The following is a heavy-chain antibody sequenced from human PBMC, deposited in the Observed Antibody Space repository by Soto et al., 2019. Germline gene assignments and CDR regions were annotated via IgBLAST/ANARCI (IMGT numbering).Heavy chain of an antibody. CDR3: AREKFSGTYYWLDS. J-gene: IGHJ5*01. D-gene: IGHD1-26*01. CDR2: ISYSGST. CDR1: GGSMRTGGYY. Sequence: PSETLSLTCTVYGGSMRTGGYYWSWIRQHAGRGLEWIGYISYSGSTYYTPSLMSRVAISVDTSKTQFALNLSSVSAADTAVYYCAREKFSGTYYWLDSWGQGTPVTVSS. V-gene: IGHV4-31*03.